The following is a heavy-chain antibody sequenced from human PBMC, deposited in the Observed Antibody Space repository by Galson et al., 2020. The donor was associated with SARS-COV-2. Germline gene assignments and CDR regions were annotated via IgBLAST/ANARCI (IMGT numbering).Heavy chain of an antibody. V-gene: IGHV1-69*13. CDR3: ARAISYYDSSGYSSIDY. CDR1: GGTFSSYA. J-gene: IGHJ4*02. Sequence: SVKVSYKASGGTFSSYAISWVRQAPGQGLEWMGGIIPIFGTANYAQKFQGRVTITADESTSTAYMELSSLRSEDTAVYYCARAISYYDSSGYSSIDYWGQGTLVTVSS. D-gene: IGHD3-22*01. CDR2: IIPIFGTA.